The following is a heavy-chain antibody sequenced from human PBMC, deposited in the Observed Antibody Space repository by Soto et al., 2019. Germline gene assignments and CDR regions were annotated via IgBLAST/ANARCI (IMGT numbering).Heavy chain of an antibody. CDR1: GGSVNSGGNY. CDR2: ILYSGRT. CDR3: ARDRGTTLRIGV. J-gene: IGHJ6*02. Sequence: SETLSLTCTVSGGSVNSGGNYWSWIRQHPGKGLEWIGNILYSGRTYYNPSLKSRVTISIDTSKNQFSLKLNSVTAADTAVYYCARDRGTTLRIGVWGQGTTVTVSS. D-gene: IGHD3-10*01. V-gene: IGHV4-31*03.